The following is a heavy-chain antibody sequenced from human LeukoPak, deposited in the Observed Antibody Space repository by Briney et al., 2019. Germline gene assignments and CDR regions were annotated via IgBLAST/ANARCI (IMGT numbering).Heavy chain of an antibody. D-gene: IGHD6-19*01. Sequence: PGGSLRLSCAASGFTFSSYAMSWVRQAPGKGLEWVSAISGSGGNTYYADSVKGRFTISRDNSKNTLYLQMNSLRAEDTAVYYCAPRPIAVAGTTDYWGQGTLVTVSS. CDR2: ISGSGGNT. V-gene: IGHV3-23*01. CDR3: APRPIAVAGTTDY. J-gene: IGHJ4*02. CDR1: GFTFSSYA.